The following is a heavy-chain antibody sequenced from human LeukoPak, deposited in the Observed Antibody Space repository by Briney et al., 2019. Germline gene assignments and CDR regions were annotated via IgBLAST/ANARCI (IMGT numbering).Heavy chain of an antibody. CDR2: IYHSGST. V-gene: IGHV4-4*02. J-gene: IGHJ3*02. CDR1: GGSISSSNW. Sequence: SGTLSLTCAVSGGSISSSNWWSWVRQPPGKGLEWIGEIYHSGSTNYNPSLKSRVTISVDKSKNQFSLKLSSVTAADTAVYYCARDLGVATMGLDAFDIWGQGTMVTVSS. D-gene: IGHD5-12*01. CDR3: ARDLGVATMGLDAFDI.